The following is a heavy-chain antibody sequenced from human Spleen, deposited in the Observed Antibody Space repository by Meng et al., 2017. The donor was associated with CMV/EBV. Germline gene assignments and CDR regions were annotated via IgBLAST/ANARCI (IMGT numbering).Heavy chain of an antibody. CDR1: GESFSGHY. CDR2: INHSGST. Sequence: TLSLTCAVYGESFSGHYWSWIRQPPGKDLEWIGEINHSGSTNYNPSLKSRVTISLDTSKIQFSLKLSSVTAADTAVYYCARGHRWFDPWGQGTLVTVSS. J-gene: IGHJ5*02. V-gene: IGHV4-34*01. CDR3: ARGHRWFDP.